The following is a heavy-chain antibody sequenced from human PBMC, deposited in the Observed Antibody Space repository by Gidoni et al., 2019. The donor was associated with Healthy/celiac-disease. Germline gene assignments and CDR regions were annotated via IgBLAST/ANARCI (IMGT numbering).Heavy chain of an antibody. CDR3: TRDPSGSYPNWFDP. CDR1: GFTFGDYA. V-gene: IGHV3-49*03. Sequence: EVQLVESGGGLVQPGRSLRLSCTASGFTFGDYAMSWFRQAPGKGLEWVGFIRSKAYGGTTEYAASVKGRFTISRDDSKSIAYLQMNSLKTEDTAVYYCTRDPSGSYPNWFDPWGQGTLVTVSS. J-gene: IGHJ5*02. D-gene: IGHD1-26*01. CDR2: IRSKAYGGTT.